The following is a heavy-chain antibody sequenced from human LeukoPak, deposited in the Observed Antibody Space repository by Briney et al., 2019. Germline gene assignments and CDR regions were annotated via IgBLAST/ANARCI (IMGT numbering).Heavy chain of an antibody. D-gene: IGHD4-23*01. V-gene: IGHV3-21*01. CDR1: ELPFITYS. Sequence: PGGSLRLSCAVSELPFITYSMNWVRQAPGKGVERVSSISSRSSYIYYADSVKGRFTISRDNAKNSLYLQMNSLRAEDTAFYYCARANDYGANSRPYYFDFWGQGTLVTVSS. CDR2: ISSRSSYI. J-gene: IGHJ4*02. CDR3: ARANDYGANSRPYYFDF.